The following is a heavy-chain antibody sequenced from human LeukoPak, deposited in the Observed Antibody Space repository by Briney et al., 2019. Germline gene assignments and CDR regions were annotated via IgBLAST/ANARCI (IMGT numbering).Heavy chain of an antibody. J-gene: IGHJ4*02. D-gene: IGHD2-2*01. V-gene: IGHV3-7*01. Sequence: GGSLRLSCAASGSTFSNDWMCWVRQAPGKGLEWVANINQDESKKYYEDSGKGRFTISRDNDKNSLYLQMSSLTAEDTAIYYCARDHAYRADYWGQGTLVTVSS. CDR1: GSTFSNDW. CDR3: ARDHAYRADY. CDR2: INQDESKK.